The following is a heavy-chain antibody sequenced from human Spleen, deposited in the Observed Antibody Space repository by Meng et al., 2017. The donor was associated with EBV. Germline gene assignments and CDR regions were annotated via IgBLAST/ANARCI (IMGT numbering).Heavy chain of an antibody. J-gene: IGHJ4*02. V-gene: IGHV4-39*01. CDR2: IYYSGST. D-gene: IGHD5-12*01. Sequence: QVPPQGSGPGLVKPSETLSLTCTVSGGSVSSGSYSWSWIRQPPGKGLEWIGTIYYSGSTYYNPSLESRVTISVDTSKNQFSLKLSSVTAADTAVYYCARLLYSGYGYPDYWGQGTLVTVSS. CDR1: GGSVSSGSYS. CDR3: ARLLYSGYGYPDY.